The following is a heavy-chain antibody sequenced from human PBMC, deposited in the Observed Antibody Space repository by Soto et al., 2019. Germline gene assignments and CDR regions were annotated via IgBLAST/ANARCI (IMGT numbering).Heavy chain of an antibody. V-gene: IGHV1-46*01. CDR1: GYTFTSYY. J-gene: IGHJ6*02. Sequence: ASVKVSCKASGYTFTSYYMHWVRQAPGQGLEWMGIINPSGGSTSYAQKFQGRVTMTRDTSTSTVYMELSSLRSEDTAVYYCGRSLFYGDSVGWGMDVWGQGTTVTVSS. CDR3: GRSLFYGDSVGWGMDV. D-gene: IGHD4-17*01. CDR2: INPSGGST.